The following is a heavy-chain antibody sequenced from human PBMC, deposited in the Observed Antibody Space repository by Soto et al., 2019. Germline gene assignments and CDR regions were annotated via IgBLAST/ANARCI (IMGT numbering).Heavy chain of an antibody. CDR2: ISYDGTSK. CDR1: GFTLTTHG. CDR3: AKDLYGSDWYNYFDP. J-gene: IGHJ5*02. D-gene: IGHD6-19*01. Sequence: QVQLVESGGGVVQPGRSLRLSCAASGFTLTTHGMHWVRQAPGKGLEWVAMISYDGTSKHYTDSVKGRFTIARDNSNNTLYLQMNSLRAEDTAVYYCAKDLYGSDWYNYFDPWGHGTRVTVSS. V-gene: IGHV3-30*18.